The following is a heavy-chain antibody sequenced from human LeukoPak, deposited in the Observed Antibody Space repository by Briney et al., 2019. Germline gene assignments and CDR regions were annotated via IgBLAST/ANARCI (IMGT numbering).Heavy chain of an antibody. J-gene: IGHJ4*02. D-gene: IGHD5-24*01. Sequence: SETLSLTCTVSGDSVSTGSYYWSWIRQPAGKGLEWIGRVYTSGSTNYNPSLKSRVTISVDTSKNQFSLKLSSVTAADTAVYYCASLNGCKTFDYWGQGTLVTVSS. CDR1: GDSVSTGSYY. V-gene: IGHV4-61*02. CDR3: ASLNGCKTFDY. CDR2: VYTSGST.